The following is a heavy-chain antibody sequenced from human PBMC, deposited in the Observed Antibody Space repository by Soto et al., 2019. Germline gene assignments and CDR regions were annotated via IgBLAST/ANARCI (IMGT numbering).Heavy chain of an antibody. Sequence: QVHLVQSGADVKKPGASVKVSCKASGYTFTSYGISWVRQAPGQGLEWMGWISGYSGNTNYAPKFQDRVTMTTDTSTSTAYMELRSLTSDDTAVYYCARRGSGTVTGYMSDYWGQGTVVTDSS. CDR3: ARRGSGTVTGYMSDY. CDR2: ISGYSGNT. D-gene: IGHD4-17*01. CDR1: GYTFTSYG. V-gene: IGHV1-18*01. J-gene: IGHJ4*02.